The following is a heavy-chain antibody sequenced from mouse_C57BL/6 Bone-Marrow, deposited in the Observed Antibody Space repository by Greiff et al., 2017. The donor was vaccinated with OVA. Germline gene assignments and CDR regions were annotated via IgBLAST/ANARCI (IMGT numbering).Heavy chain of an antibody. Sequence: EVKVVESGGDLVKPGGSLKLSCAASGFPFSSSGMSWVRQTPDKRLEWVATFIRGGSYTYYQASGKGRFTISRDNAKNTLYMQRSSLKSEDTAMYYCARHGVLRSAWFAYWGQGTLVTVSA. CDR2: FIRGGSYT. J-gene: IGHJ3*01. V-gene: IGHV5-6*01. D-gene: IGHD1-1*01. CDR1: GFPFSSSG. CDR3: ARHGVLRSAWFAY.